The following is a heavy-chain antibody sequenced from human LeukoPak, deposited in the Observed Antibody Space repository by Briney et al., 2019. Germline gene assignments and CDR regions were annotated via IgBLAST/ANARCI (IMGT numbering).Heavy chain of an antibody. V-gene: IGHV4-34*01. CDR1: GGSFSGYY. D-gene: IGHD6-13*01. CDR3: ASIAAAGTFYYYYGMDV. Sequence: PSETLSLTCAVYGGSFSGYYWSWIRQPPGKGLEWIGGINHSGSTNYNPSLKSRVTISVDTSKNQFPLKLSSVTAADTAVYYCASIAAAGTFYYYYGMDVWGQGTTVTVSS. J-gene: IGHJ6*02. CDR2: INHSGST.